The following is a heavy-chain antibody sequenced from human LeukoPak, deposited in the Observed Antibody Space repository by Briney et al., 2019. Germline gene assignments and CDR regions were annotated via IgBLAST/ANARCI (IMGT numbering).Heavy chain of an antibody. CDR3: ARGYVTMVRGAQHGLYYYYYMDV. D-gene: IGHD3-10*01. J-gene: IGHJ6*03. CDR2: INWNGGST. CDR1: GFTFDDYG. V-gene: IGHV3-20*04. Sequence: GGSLRLSCAASGFTFDDYGMSWVRQAPGKGLEWVSGINWNGGSTGYADSVKGRFTISRDNAKNSLYLQMNSLRAEDTALYYCARGYVTMVRGAQHGLYYYYYMDVWGKGTTVTVSS.